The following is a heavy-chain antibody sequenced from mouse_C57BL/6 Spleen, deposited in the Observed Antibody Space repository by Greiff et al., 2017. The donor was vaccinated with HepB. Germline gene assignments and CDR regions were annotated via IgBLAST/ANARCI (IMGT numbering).Heavy chain of an antibody. V-gene: IGHV1-69*01. CDR2: IDPSDSYT. CDR1: GYTFSSYW. CDR3: ARVTGTKAWFAY. Sequence: QLQQPGAELVMPGASVKLSCKASGYTFSSYWMHWVKQRPGQGLEWIGEIDPSDSYTNYNQKFKGKSTLTVEKSSSTAYMQLSSLTSEDSAVHYCARVTGTKAWFAYWGQGTLVTVSA. J-gene: IGHJ3*01. D-gene: IGHD4-1*01.